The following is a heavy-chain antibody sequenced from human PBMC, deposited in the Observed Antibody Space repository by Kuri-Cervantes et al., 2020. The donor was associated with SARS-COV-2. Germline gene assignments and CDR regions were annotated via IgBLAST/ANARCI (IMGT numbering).Heavy chain of an antibody. CDR3: ARRAGYYYFDY. J-gene: IGHJ4*02. CDR2: IYYSGST. V-gene: IGHV4-39*01. CDR1: GGSISSSSYY. D-gene: IGHD3-9*01. Sequence: SETLSLTCPLSGGSISSSSYYWGWIRQPPGKGLEWIGSIYYSGSTYYNPSLKSRVTISVDTSKNQFSLKLSSVTAADTAVYYCARRAGYYYFDYWGQGTLVTVSS.